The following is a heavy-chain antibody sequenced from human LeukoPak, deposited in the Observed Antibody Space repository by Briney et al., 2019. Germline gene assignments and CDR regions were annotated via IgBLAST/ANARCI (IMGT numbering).Heavy chain of an antibody. J-gene: IGHJ6*03. D-gene: IGHD2-2*01. CDR3: AIVRNIVVVPAATDYYYYYMDV. V-gene: IGHV1-58*01. CDR2: IVVGSGNT. Sequence: SVKVSCKASGFTFTSSAVQWVRQARGQRLEWIGWIVVGSGNTNYAQKFQERVTITRDMSTSTAYMELSSLRSEDAAVYYCAIVRNIVVVPAATDYYYYYMDVWGKGTTVTVSS. CDR1: GFTFTSSA.